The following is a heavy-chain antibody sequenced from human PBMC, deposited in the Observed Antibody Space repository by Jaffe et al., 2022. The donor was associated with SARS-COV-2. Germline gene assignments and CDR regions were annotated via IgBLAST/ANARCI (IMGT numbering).Heavy chain of an antibody. Sequence: EVQLVESGGALVQPGGSLRLSCTVSGIAVRNYWVHWVRQTPGKGLVWVSRFKSDGSSPRYADSVEGRFIMSRDSANNTVYLQMSSLRVEDTAVYYCATDMIRGIEAWGQGSLVTVS. J-gene: IGHJ5*02. CDR1: GIAVRNYW. CDR2: FKSDGSSP. CDR3: ATDMIRGIEA. D-gene: IGHD3-16*01. V-gene: IGHV3-74*01.